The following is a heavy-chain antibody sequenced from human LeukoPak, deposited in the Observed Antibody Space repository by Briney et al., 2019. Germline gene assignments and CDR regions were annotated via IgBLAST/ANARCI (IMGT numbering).Heavy chain of an antibody. J-gene: IGHJ4*02. CDR2: ISSSSSYI. V-gene: IGHV3-21*01. D-gene: IGHD5-18*01. CDR3: ARRGYSYGKYYFDY. Sequence: GGSLRLSCAVSGFTFSSYSMNWVRQAPGKGLEWVSSISSSSSYIYYADSVKGRLTISRDNAENTLYLQMNSLSAEDTAVYYCARRGYSYGKYYFDYWGQGTLVTVSS. CDR1: GFTFSSYS.